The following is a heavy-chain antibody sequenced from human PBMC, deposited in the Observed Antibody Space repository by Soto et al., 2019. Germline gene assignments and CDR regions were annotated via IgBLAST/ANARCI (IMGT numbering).Heavy chain of an antibody. CDR3: ARDPVDDSSGS. J-gene: IGHJ4*02. V-gene: IGHV1-18*01. CDR2: ISASNGNT. Sequence: ASVKVSCKASGYSFTSYAISWVRQAPGQGLEWMGWISASNGNTDYAQKLQGRVTMTTDTSTSTTYMELRSLRSDGTAVYYCARDPVDDSSGSWGQGTLVTVSS. D-gene: IGHD3-22*01. CDR1: GYSFTSYA.